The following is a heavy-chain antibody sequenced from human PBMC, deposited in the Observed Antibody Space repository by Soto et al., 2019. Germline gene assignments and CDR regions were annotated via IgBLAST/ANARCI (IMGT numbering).Heavy chain of an antibody. CDR2: IDPSDSYT. Sequence: KVSCKASGGTFSSYAISWVRQMPGKGLEWMGRIDPSDSYTNYSPSFQGHVTISADKSISTAYLQWSSLKASDTAMYYCARHSLVVPAAPLYYYYGMDVWGQGTTVTVSS. J-gene: IGHJ6*02. D-gene: IGHD2-2*01. CDR3: ARHSLVVPAAPLYYYYGMDV. CDR1: GGTFSSYA. V-gene: IGHV5-10-1*01.